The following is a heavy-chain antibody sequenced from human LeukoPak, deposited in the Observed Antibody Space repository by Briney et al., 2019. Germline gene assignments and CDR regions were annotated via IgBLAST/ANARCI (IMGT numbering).Heavy chain of an antibody. D-gene: IGHD6-19*01. V-gene: IGHV3-73*01. CDR2: ITTKRTNYAK. Sequence: GGCLRLACAASGFTFSDSDIGSVRQASGRGREWVGRITTKRTNYAKAHTGLVKGRYTINRHDSEKTEYLKMDSIKTEDTALYYCTTYRSGHYWGQGTLSPSPQ. J-gene: IGHJ4*02. CDR3: TTYRSGHY. CDR1: GFTFSDSD.